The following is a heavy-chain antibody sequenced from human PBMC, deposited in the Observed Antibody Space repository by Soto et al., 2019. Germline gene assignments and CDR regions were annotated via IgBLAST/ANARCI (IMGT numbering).Heavy chain of an antibody. J-gene: IGHJ4*02. CDR2: ISGSGGST. V-gene: IGHV3-23*01. CDR3: AKGLYYYDSSGYQTFDY. D-gene: IGHD3-22*01. Sequence: GGSLRLSCAASGFTFSSYAMSWVRQAPGTGLEWVSVISGSGGSTYYADSVKGRFTISRDNSKNTLYLQMNSLRAEDTAVYYCAKGLYYYDSSGYQTFDYWGQGTLVTVSS. CDR1: GFTFSSYA.